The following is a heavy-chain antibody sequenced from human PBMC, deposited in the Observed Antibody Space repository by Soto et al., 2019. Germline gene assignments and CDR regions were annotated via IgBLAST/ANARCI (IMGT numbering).Heavy chain of an antibody. J-gene: IGHJ4*02. CDR2: ISGSGGST. D-gene: IGHD5-18*01. V-gene: IGHV3-23*01. Sequence: EVQLLESGGGLVQPGGSLRLSCAASGFTFSSYAMSWVRQAPGKGLEWVSAISGSGGSTYYADSVKGRFTISRDNSKTTLYLQRNSLRAEDTAGYYCAKQGIQLPTNWGQGTLVTVSS. CDR3: AKQGIQLPTN. CDR1: GFTFSSYA.